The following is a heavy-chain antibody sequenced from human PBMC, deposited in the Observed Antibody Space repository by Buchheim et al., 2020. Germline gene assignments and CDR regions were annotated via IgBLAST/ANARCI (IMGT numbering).Heavy chain of an antibody. CDR3: ARCGGSGWRHCDP. CDR1: GASTATSNW. D-gene: IGHD6-19*01. J-gene: IGHJ5*02. Sequence: QVQLQESDPGLVKPSGTLSLTCAVSGASTATSNWWSWFRQPPGKGLEWIGEVYSGGDTNYNPSLKSRVTMSVDNSNNQFSLRLNSMTAADTGTYYCARCGGSGWRHCDPWGQGTL. CDR2: VYSGGDT. V-gene: IGHV4-4*02.